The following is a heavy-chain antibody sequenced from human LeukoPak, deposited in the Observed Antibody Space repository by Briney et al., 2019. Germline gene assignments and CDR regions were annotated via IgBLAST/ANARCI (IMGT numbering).Heavy chain of an antibody. CDR1: GFTFSSYE. CDR2: ISSSGSTI. V-gene: IGHV3-48*03. CDR3: AKVRWLVYGDMAFDI. D-gene: IGHD6-19*01. J-gene: IGHJ3*02. Sequence: GGSLRLSCAASGFTFSSYEMNWVRQAPGKGLEWVSYISSSGSTIYYADSVKGRFTISRDNAKNSLYLQMNSLRAEDTAVYYCAKVRWLVYGDMAFDIWGQGTMVTVSS.